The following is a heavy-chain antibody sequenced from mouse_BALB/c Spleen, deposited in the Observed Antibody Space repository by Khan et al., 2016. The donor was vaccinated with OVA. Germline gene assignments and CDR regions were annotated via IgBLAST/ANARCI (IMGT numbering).Heavy chain of an antibody. V-gene: IGHV1S136*01. CDR3: ARYASSPYYAMDY. Sequence: VQLQQSGPELVKPGASVKMSCKASGYTFTNYVMHWVKQKPGQGLEWIGYIKPYNDGTKYNEKFKGKATLTSDKSSSTAYMELSSLTSEDSAVYYCARYASSPYYAMDYWGQGTSVTVSS. J-gene: IGHJ4*01. CDR2: IKPYNDGT. CDR1: GYTFTNYV. D-gene: IGHD1-1*01.